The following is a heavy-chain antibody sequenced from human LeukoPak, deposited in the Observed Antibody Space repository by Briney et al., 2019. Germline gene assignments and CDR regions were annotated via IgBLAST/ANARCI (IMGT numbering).Heavy chain of an antibody. CDR1: GFTFSSYE. D-gene: IGHD6-19*01. CDR2: ISNSGTTI. V-gene: IGHV3-48*03. J-gene: IGHJ5*02. CDR3: VRDRITVTGPYSWFDP. Sequence: GGSLRLSCAASGFTFSSYEMNWVRQAPGKGLEWVSYISNSGTTIYYADSVKGRFTISRDNAKNSLYLLMNSLRAEDTAVYYCVRDRITVTGPYSWFDPWGQGTLVTVSS.